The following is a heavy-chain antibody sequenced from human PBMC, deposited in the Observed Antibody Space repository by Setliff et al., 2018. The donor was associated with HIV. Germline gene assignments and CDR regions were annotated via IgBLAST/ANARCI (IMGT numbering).Heavy chain of an antibody. J-gene: IGHJ5*02. Sequence: SVKVSCKASGGTVSNYGISWVRQAPGQGLEWMGGIIHISGTANSAQKFQGRVTITTDESTRTADMKLSGRRSEETAVYYCARGDGSSYNARAFDPWGPGTLVTVSS. CDR3: ARGDGSSYNARAFDP. D-gene: IGHD2-15*01. CDR1: GGTVSNYG. V-gene: IGHV1-69*05. CDR2: IIHISGTA.